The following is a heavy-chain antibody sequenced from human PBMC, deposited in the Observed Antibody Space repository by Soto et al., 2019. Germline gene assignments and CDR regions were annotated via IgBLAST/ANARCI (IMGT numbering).Heavy chain of an antibody. CDR3: VREGVYCSSTSCYPF. J-gene: IGHJ6*02. V-gene: IGHV4-31*03. CDR1: GGSITSGNYY. D-gene: IGHD2-2*01. CDR2: IYYSGST. Sequence: SETLSLTCTVSGGSITSGNYYWSWIRQHPGKGLEWIGYIYYSGSTYYNPTLKSRVAISIGTSKNHFSLRLSSVSAADTAVYYCVREGVYCSSTSCYPFWGQGTTVTVSS.